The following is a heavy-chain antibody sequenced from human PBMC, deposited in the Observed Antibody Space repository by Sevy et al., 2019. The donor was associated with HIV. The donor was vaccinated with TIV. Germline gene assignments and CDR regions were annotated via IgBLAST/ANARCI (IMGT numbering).Heavy chain of an antibody. CDR1: GFTFSRYA. CDR3: AKGPISSSLVEYYQH. J-gene: IGHJ1*01. D-gene: IGHD6-6*01. CDR2: ISASGYRP. V-gene: IGHV3-23*01. Sequence: GGSLRLSCAASGFTFSRYAMSWVRQAPGKGLEWVSAISASGYRPHYADSVKGRFTVSRDDSKNTLFLQMNSLRAEDTAVYYCAKGPISSSLVEYYQHWGQGTVVTVSS.